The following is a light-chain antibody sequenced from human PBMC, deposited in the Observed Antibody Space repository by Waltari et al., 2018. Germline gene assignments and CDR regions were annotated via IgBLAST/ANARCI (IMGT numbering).Light chain of an antibody. CDR1: QSIGTF. Sequence: EIVLTQSPATLSLSPGARATLSCRASQSIGTFLAWLQQKPGQAPSLLIYDASYRATDIPARFSGAGSGTDFTLTISSLEPEDFAVYFCQQRSDWPRTFGQGTRVEIK. J-gene: IGKJ1*01. V-gene: IGKV3-11*01. CDR3: QQRSDWPRT. CDR2: DAS.